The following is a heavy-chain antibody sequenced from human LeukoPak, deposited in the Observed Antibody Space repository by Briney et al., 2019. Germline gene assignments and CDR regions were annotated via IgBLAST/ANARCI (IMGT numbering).Heavy chain of an antibody. CDR3: ARDSQRDSDDCFDM. CDR2: ISGSGGST. V-gene: IGHV3-11*04. CDR1: GFTDSSNY. D-gene: IGHD5-18*01. J-gene: IGHJ3*02. Sequence: PGGSLRLSCAASGFTDSSNYMSWVRQAPGKGLEWVSAISGSGGSTYCADSVKGRFTVSRDNAKNSLYLQMNSLRAEDTAVYYCARDSQRDSDDCFDMWGQGTLVTVSS.